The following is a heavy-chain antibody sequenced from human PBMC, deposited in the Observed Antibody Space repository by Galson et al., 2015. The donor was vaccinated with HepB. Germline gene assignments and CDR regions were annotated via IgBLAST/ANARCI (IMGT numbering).Heavy chain of an antibody. Sequence: SLRLSCAASGFTFSSYGMHWVRQAPGKGLEWVAVISYDGSNKYYADSVKGRFTISRDNSKNTLYLQMNSLRAEDTAVYYCANTYSSSWYSLAIDYWGQGTLVTVSS. J-gene: IGHJ4*02. CDR3: ANTYSSSWYSLAIDY. CDR1: GFTFSSYG. CDR2: ISYDGSNK. D-gene: IGHD6-13*01. V-gene: IGHV3-30*18.